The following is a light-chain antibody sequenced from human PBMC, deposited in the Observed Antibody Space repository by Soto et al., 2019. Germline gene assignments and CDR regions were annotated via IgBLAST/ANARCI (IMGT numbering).Light chain of an antibody. Sequence: EIVLTQSPGTLSLSPGERATLSCRASQSVSSSYLAWYQQKPGQAPRLLIYGASSRATGIPDRFSGSGSGTDFTLTISRLETEDFAVYYCQQYGSSPFTFGPGPKVDIK. J-gene: IGKJ3*01. CDR3: QQYGSSPFT. V-gene: IGKV3-20*01. CDR2: GAS. CDR1: QSVSSSY.